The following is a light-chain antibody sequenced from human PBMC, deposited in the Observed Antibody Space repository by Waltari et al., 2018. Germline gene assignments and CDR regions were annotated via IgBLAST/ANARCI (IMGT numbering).Light chain of an antibody. Sequence: QSALTQPPSASGSPGQSVTIPCTGTRSDVGGYNYVSWYQQHPGKAPKLMIYEVSKRPSGVPDRFSGSKSGNTASLTVSGLQAEDEADYYCSSYAGSNTVVFGGGTKLTVL. V-gene: IGLV2-8*01. CDR2: EVS. CDR3: SSYAGSNTVV. CDR1: RSDVGGYNY. J-gene: IGLJ2*01.